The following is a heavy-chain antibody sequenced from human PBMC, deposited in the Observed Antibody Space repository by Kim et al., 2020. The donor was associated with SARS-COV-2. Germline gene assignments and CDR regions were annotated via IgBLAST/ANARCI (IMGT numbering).Heavy chain of an antibody. CDR3: AREGSDYSYGYDGSRALDY. CDR1: RFTFSSYW. Sequence: GGSLRLSCAASRFTFSSYWMSWVRQAPGKGLEWVANIKQDGSEKYYVDSVKGRFTISRDNAKNSLYLQMNSLRAEDTAVYYCAREGSDYSYGYDGSRALDYWGQGTLVTVSS. V-gene: IGHV3-7*01. CDR2: IKQDGSEK. J-gene: IGHJ4*02. D-gene: IGHD5-18*01.